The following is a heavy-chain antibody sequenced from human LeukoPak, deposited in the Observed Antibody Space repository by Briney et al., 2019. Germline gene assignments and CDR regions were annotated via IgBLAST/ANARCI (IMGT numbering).Heavy chain of an antibody. V-gene: IGHV3-21*01. J-gene: IGHJ4*02. Sequence: PGGSLRLSCAASEFTISSYGFHWVRQAPGKGLEWVSSISPTGTHIHHADSVKGRFTISRDNAKNSLCLQMHSLRAEDTAVYYCARVSGTAVYYFDYWGQGILVTVSS. CDR1: EFTISSYG. D-gene: IGHD6-13*01. CDR3: ARVSGTAVYYFDY. CDR2: ISPTGTHI.